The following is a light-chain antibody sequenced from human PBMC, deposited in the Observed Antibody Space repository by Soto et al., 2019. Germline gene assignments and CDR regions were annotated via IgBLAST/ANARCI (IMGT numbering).Light chain of an antibody. CDR2: RDG. Sequence: QSVLTQPPSASGTPGQSLTISCSGSSSNIGSHFVYWYQHLPGTAPKLLIFRDGQRPSGVPARFFGSKSGTSASLAITGLRSEDEADYYCAVWDQSLTGWVFGGGTQLTV. J-gene: IGLJ3*02. CDR1: SSNIGSHF. V-gene: IGLV1-47*01. CDR3: AVWDQSLTGWV.